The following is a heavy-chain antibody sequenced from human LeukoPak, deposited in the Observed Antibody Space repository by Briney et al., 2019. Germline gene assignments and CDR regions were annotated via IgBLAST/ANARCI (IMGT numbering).Heavy chain of an antibody. CDR2: IYYSGKT. CDR1: GGSVSSTSYS. D-gene: IGHD3-3*01. V-gene: IGHV4-39*01. Sequence: SETLSLTCTVSGGSVSSTSYSWGWIRQPPGKGLEWIASIYYSGKTYYTPSLKSRVIISVDTSKNQFSLRLNSVTAADTADYYCARLPLSMSGYPPDYWGQGTLVTVSS. J-gene: IGHJ4*02. CDR3: ARLPLSMSGYPPDY.